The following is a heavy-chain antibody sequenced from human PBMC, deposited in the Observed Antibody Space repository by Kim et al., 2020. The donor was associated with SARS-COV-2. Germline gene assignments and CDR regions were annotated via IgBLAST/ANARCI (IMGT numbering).Heavy chain of an antibody. CDR1: GFTFDDYA. J-gene: IGHJ4*02. CDR2: ISWNSGSI. D-gene: IGHD3-10*01. CDR3: AQLVGALSPFYY. V-gene: IGHV3-9*01. Sequence: GGSLRLSCAASGFTFDDYAMHWVRKAPGKGLEWVSGISWNSGSIGYADSVKGRFTISRDNAKNSLYLQMNSLRAEDTALYYCAQLVGALSPFYYWLQG.